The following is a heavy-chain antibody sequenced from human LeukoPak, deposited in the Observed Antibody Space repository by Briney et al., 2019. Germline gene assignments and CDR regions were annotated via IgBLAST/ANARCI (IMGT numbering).Heavy chain of an antibody. D-gene: IGHD5-24*01. CDR1: RFTFSDYS. J-gene: IGHJ4*02. Sequence: PGGSLRLSCAASRFTFSDYSMNWVRQAPGKGLEWLSYISSSSGIIHYAESVKGRFTISRDNVKSLLYLQMNSLRVDDTAVYYCARSPWLQSPFEYWGQGVLDTVSS. CDR2: ISSSSGII. V-gene: IGHV3-48*04. CDR3: ARSPWLQSPFEY.